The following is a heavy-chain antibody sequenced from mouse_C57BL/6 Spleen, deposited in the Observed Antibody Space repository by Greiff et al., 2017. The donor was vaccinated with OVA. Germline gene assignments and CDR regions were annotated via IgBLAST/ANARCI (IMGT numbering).Heavy chain of an antibody. D-gene: IGHD2-4*01. Sequence: VQLQQSGAELVKPGASVKISCKASGYAFSSYWMNWVKQRPGKGLEWIGQIYPGDGDTNYNGKFKGKATLTADKSSSTAYMQLSSLTSEDSAVYFCARNGDYDGLYWYFDVWGTGTTVTVSS. CDR3: ARNGDYDGLYWYFDV. J-gene: IGHJ1*03. CDR2: IYPGDGDT. V-gene: IGHV1-80*01. CDR1: GYAFSSYW.